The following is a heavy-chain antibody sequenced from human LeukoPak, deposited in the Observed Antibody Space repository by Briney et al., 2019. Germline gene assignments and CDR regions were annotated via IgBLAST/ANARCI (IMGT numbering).Heavy chain of an antibody. J-gene: IGHJ6*03. CDR3: ASLGRSIAARSLYYYYMDV. D-gene: IGHD6-6*01. V-gene: IGHV4-34*01. Sequence: PSETLSLXCAVYGGSFSGYYWSWIRQPPGKGLEWIGEINHSGSTNYNPSLKSRVTISVDTSKNQFSLKLSSVTAADTAVYYCASLGRSIAARSLYYYYMDVWGKGTTVTVPS. CDR2: INHSGST. CDR1: GGSFSGYY.